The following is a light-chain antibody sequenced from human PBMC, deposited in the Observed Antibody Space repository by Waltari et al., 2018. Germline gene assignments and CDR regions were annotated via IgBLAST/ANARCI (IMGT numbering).Light chain of an antibody. CDR1: SSDVGGYNY. V-gene: IGLV2-14*01. Sequence: QSALTQPASVSGSPGQSITISCPGTSSDVGGYNYVSWYQQHPGKAPKPMMYEFSNRPSGVSNRCPGSKSGNTASLTISGLQAEDEADYYCSSYTSSSTRVVFGGGTKLTVL. CDR3: SSYTSSSTRVV. CDR2: EFS. J-gene: IGLJ2*01.